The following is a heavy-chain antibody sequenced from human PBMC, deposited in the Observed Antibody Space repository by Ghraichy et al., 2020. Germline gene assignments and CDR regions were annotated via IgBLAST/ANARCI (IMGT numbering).Heavy chain of an antibody. CDR1: GGSFTGAY. CDR2: INHIGRT. Sequence: SETLSLTCAVYGGSFTGAYWTWIRQPPGKGLEWIGEINHIGRTNYSPSLKSRVTMSVDKSRNQFSLKLTSVTAADTAVYYCAKGSLMLLRFDPWGQGNLVVVSS. D-gene: IGHD2-8*01. J-gene: IGHJ5*02. CDR3: AKGSLMLLRFDP. V-gene: IGHV4-34*01.